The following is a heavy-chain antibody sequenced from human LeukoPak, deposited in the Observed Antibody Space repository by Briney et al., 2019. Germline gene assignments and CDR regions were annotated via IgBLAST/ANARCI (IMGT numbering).Heavy chain of an antibody. CDR2: IKKEATET. Sequence: PGGSLRLSCAASVFGFRNYWMIWLRQAPGKGLEGVANIKKEATETFYVDSLRGRFTISRDNARNSLYLQLNNLGAEDTAVYYCSRSGVVHGIDFWGQGTLVVVS. CDR1: VFGFRNYW. J-gene: IGHJ4*02. D-gene: IGHD2-8*01. V-gene: IGHV3-7*01. CDR3: SRSGVVHGIDF.